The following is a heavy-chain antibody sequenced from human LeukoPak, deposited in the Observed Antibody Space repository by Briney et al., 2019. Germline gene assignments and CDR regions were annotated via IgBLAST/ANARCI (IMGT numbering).Heavy chain of an antibody. V-gene: IGHV4-59*11. CDR3: ASRDKTSGSYSFDF. D-gene: IGHD3-10*01. Sequence: SETLSLTCSVSGGSISSHYWSWIRQPPGKGLEWIGYIYYTGSTTYNPSLKGRVTISVDTSKNQFSLKLRSVTAADTAVYYCASRDKTSGSYSFDFWGQGTLVTVSS. CDR2: IYYTGST. CDR1: GGSISSHY. J-gene: IGHJ4*02.